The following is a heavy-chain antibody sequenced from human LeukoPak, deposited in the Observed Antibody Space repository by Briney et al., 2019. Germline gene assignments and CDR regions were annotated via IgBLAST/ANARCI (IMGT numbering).Heavy chain of an antibody. V-gene: IGHV1-46*01. J-gene: IGHJ4*02. CDR3: ARDDIKGEEGSYYFDY. D-gene: IGHD3-9*01. CDR1: GYTFTSYY. Sequence: ASVKVSCKASGYTFTSYYMHWVRQAPGQGLEWMGIINPSGGSTSYAQKFQGRVTMTRDTSTSTVYMELSSLRSGDTAVYYCARDDIKGEEGSYYFDYWGQGTLVTVSS. CDR2: INPSGGST.